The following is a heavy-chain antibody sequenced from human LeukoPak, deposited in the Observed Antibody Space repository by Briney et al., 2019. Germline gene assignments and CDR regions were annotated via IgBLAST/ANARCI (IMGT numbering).Heavy chain of an antibody. J-gene: IGHJ4*02. Sequence: PGGSLRLSCAASGFTFSSYSMNWVRQAPGKGLELVSSISSSSSYIYYADSVKGRFTISRDNAKNSLYLQMNSLRAEDTAVYYCAREWFGELLDGYWGQGTLVTVSS. CDR1: GFTFSSYS. CDR2: ISSSSSYI. V-gene: IGHV3-21*01. CDR3: AREWFGELLDGY. D-gene: IGHD3-10*01.